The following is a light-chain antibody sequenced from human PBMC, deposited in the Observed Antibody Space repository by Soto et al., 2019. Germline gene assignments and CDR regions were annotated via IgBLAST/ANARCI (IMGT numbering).Light chain of an antibody. J-gene: IGLJ3*02. Sequence: QSALIQPPSVSGSPRQSVTISCTGTSSDVGSYDYVSWYQQHPDTVPKPMIYNVNSQPSGVPDRFSGSKSGNTASMTISGLQAEAEADYSCCSYASSATFHGVFGGGTKLTVL. CDR3: CSYASSATFHGV. CDR1: SSDVGSYDY. CDR2: NVN. V-gene: IGLV2-11*01.